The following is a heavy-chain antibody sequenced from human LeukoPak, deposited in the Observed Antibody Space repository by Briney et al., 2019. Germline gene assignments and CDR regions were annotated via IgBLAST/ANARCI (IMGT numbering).Heavy chain of an antibody. J-gene: IGHJ2*01. CDR3: ARHTHPYWYFDL. V-gene: IGHV4-59*01. Sequence: SSETLSLTCTVSGGSISRYYWSWIRQPPGKELQWIGYVYDSGITNYNPSLKSRVTLSVDTSKNQFSLNLNSVTAADTAVYYCARHTHPYWYFDLWGRGTLITVSS. D-gene: IGHD2-2*02. CDR2: VYDSGIT. CDR1: GGSISRYY.